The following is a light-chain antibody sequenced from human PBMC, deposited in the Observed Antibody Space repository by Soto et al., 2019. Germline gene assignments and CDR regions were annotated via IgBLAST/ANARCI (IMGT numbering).Light chain of an antibody. J-gene: IGKJ4*01. CDR2: DAS. V-gene: IGKV3-11*01. CDR1: QSVSSY. Sequence: EIVLTQSPATLSLSPGERATLSCRASQSVSSYLAWYQQKPGQAPRLLIYDASNRATGIPARFSGSGSGTDFPLTISSLGPEDFAVYSCKQRSNWPLTFGGGTKVEIK. CDR3: KQRSNWPLT.